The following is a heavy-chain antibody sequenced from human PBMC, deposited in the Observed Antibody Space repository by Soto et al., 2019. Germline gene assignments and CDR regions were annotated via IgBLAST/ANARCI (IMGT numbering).Heavy chain of an antibody. Sequence: QVQLVQSGAEEKKPGASVKVSCKASGYTFTNYAMHWVRQAPGQRLEWMGWINAGNGNTKYSQKLQGRVTMTRDTSASTAYMELSSLRSEDTAVYYCARVSGYYLTDYWGQGTLVTVSS. CDR3: ARVSGYYLTDY. J-gene: IGHJ4*02. CDR1: GYTFTNYA. D-gene: IGHD5-12*01. V-gene: IGHV1-3*05. CDR2: INAGNGNT.